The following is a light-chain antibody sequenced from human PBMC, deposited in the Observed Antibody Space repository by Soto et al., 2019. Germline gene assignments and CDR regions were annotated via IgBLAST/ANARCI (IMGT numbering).Light chain of an antibody. Sequence: QAVLAQPPPPPGAPGQSVPISRTGTSNYIGAYNYVSWYQHHPGKVPKLLIYEVFRRPSGVPDRFSASKSGNTASLTVSGLQPEDEADYYCLSYVGRETGVFGSGTKVTVL. CDR3: LSYVGRETGV. J-gene: IGLJ1*01. CDR2: EVF. V-gene: IGLV2-8*01. CDR1: SNYIGAYNY.